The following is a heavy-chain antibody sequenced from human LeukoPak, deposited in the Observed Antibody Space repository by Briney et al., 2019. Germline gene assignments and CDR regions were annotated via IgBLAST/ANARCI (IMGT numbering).Heavy chain of an antibody. CDR1: GFSLRTSEVG. J-gene: IGHJ5*02. CDR2: IYWDNDK. CDR3: AYRRSGSFYPS. D-gene: IGHD1-26*01. Sequence: SGPTLVNPTQTLTLTCTFSGFSLRTSEVGVGWIRQPPGKALEWLALIYWDNDKRYSPSLQSRLSVTRDTSKNQVVLTMTNMDPVDTATYYCAYRRSGSFYPSWGQGTLVTVSS. V-gene: IGHV2-5*02.